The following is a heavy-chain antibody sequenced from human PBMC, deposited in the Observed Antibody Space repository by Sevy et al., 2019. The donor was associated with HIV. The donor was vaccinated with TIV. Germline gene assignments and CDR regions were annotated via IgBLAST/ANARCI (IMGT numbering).Heavy chain of an antibody. CDR2: IKEDDTVK. D-gene: IGHD2-2*01. CDR1: GFSLETYW. Sequence: GGSLRLSCAASGFSLETYWMNWVRQAPGKPLEWVANIKEDDTVKYYVDSVKGRFTIFRDNGRNLVYLVMNNLRVEDTALYYCVRAMQSEGSFWGQGTLVTVSS. J-gene: IGHJ4*02. V-gene: IGHV3-7*04. CDR3: VRAMQSEGSF.